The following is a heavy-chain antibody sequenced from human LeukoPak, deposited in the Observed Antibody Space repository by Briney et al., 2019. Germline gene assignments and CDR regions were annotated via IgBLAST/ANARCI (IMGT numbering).Heavy chain of an antibody. J-gene: IGHJ4*02. Sequence: KASETLSLTCTVSGDSISSSSYYWGWIRQPPGKGLEWIGTIYYSGSTYYNPSLKSRVTMSVDTSKNQFSLKLSSVTAADTAVYYCARDRGYCSSTSCYEIYFDYWGQGTLVTVSS. CDR1: GDSISSSSYY. D-gene: IGHD2-2*01. CDR2: IYYSGST. CDR3: ARDRGYCSSTSCYEIYFDY. V-gene: IGHV4-39*07.